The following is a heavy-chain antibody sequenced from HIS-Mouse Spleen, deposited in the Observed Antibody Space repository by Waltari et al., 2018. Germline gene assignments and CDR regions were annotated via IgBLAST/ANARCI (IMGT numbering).Heavy chain of an antibody. V-gene: IGHV4-39*07. CDR1: GGSISSSSYY. CDR2: IYYSGST. Sequence: QLQLQESGPGLVKPSETLSLTCTVSGGSISSSSYYWGWIRQPPGKGLGWMGSIYYSGSTYYNPSLKSRVTISVDTSKNQFSQKLSSVTAADTAVYYCAREIPYSSSWYDWYFDLWGRGTLVTVSS. CDR3: AREIPYSSSWYDWYFDL. J-gene: IGHJ2*01. D-gene: IGHD6-13*01.